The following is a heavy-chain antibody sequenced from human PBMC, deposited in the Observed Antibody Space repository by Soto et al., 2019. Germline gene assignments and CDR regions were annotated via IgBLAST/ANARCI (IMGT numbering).Heavy chain of an antibody. J-gene: IGHJ4*02. CDR1: GDSISSDVYS. CDR3: TRGQHSSFNS. V-gene: IGHV4-31*03. Sequence: SETLSLTCTVSGDSISSDVYSWNWIRQCPGKGLEWIGSIYFSGSTYYSPPLKSRLTVSVDTSKSQFSLRLSSVTAADTAVYYCTRGQHSSFNSWDLGTLVTVS. D-gene: IGHD6-13*01. CDR2: IYFSGST.